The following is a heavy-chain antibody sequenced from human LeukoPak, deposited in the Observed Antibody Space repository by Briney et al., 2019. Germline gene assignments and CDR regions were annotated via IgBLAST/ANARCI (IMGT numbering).Heavy chain of an antibody. CDR2: INPSGGST. CDR1: GYTFTGYY. D-gene: IGHD3-22*01. CDR3: ARGWNYDSSGYYYLAY. V-gene: IGHV1-46*01. Sequence: ASVKVSCKASGYTFTGYYMHWVRQAPGQGLEWMGIINPSGGSTSYAEKFQGRVTMTRDTSTSTFYMELSSLRSEDSAVYYCARGWNYDSSGYYYLAYWGQGTLVIVSS. J-gene: IGHJ4*02.